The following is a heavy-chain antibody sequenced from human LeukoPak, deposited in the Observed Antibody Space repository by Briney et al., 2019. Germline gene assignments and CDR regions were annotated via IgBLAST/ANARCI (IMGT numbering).Heavy chain of an antibody. D-gene: IGHD1-26*01. CDR1: GGTFSSYA. J-gene: IGHJ3*02. CDR3: ATRFSELVGATTSQAFDI. Sequence: ASVKVSCKASGGTFSSYAISWVRQAPGQGLEWMGGIIPIFGTANYAQKFQGRVTITADESTSTAYMELSSLRSEDTAVYYCATRFSELVGATTSQAFDIWGQGTMVTVSS. CDR2: IIPIFGTA. V-gene: IGHV1-69*13.